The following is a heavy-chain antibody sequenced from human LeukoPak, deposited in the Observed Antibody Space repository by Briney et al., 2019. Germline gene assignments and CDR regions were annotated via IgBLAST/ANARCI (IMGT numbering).Heavy chain of an antibody. CDR2: INPNSGGT. Sequence: ASVKVSCKTSGYTFSDYYLHWVRQAPGQGLEWMGWINPNSGGTNSAQKFQGRVTMTRDTSISTAYMELSRLTSDDTAVYYCARHPYSGSYHFDYWGQGTLVTVSS. D-gene: IGHD1-26*01. CDR3: ARHPYSGSYHFDY. J-gene: IGHJ4*02. V-gene: IGHV1-2*02. CDR1: GYTFSDYY.